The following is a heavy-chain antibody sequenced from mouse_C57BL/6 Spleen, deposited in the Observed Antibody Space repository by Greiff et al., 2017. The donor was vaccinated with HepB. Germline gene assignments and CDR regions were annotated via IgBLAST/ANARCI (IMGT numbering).Heavy chain of an antibody. D-gene: IGHD2-4*01. J-gene: IGHJ3*01. CDR2: IDPETGGT. CDR1: GYTFTDYE. V-gene: IGHV1-15*01. Sequence: VQLVESGAELVRPGASVTLSCKASGYTFTDYEMHWVKQTPVHGLEWIGAIDPETGGTAYNQKFKGKAILTADKSSSTAYMELRSLTSEDSAVYYCTRAELRAWFAYWGQGTLVTVSA. CDR3: TRAELRAWFAY.